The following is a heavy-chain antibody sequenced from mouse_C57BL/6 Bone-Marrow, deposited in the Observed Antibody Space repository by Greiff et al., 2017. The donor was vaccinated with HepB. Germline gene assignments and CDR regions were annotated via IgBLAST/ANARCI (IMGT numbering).Heavy chain of an antibody. V-gene: IGHV14-4*01. CDR3: TTSGYYMDY. Sequence: VQLQQSGAELVRPGASVKLSCTASGFNIKDDYMHWVKQRPEQGLEWIGWIDPENGDTEYASKFQGKATIPADTSSNTAYLQLSSLTSEDTAVYYCTTSGYYMDYWGQGTSVTVSS. CDR1: GFNIKDDY. CDR2: IDPENGDT. D-gene: IGHD2-3*01. J-gene: IGHJ4*01.